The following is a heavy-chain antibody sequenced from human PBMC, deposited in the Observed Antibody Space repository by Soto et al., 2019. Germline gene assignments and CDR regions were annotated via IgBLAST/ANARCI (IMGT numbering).Heavy chain of an antibody. CDR3: ARRDSSSWYGAFDI. CDR1: GFTVSSNY. J-gene: IGHJ3*02. V-gene: IGHV3-53*01. CDR2: IYSGGST. Sequence: GGSLRLSCAASGFTVSSNYMSWVRQAPGKGLEWVSVIYSGGSTYYADSVKGRFTISRDNSKNTLYLQMNSLRAEDTAVYYCARRDSSSWYGAFDIWGQGAMVTVSS. D-gene: IGHD6-13*01.